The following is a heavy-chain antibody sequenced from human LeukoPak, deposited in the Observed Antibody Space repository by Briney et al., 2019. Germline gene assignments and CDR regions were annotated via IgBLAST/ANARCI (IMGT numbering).Heavy chain of an antibody. CDR3: AKDRWATGTTYDAFDI. Sequence: PGRSLRLSCAASGFTFSSYGMHWVRQAPGKGLEWVAVISYDGSNKYYADSVKGRFTISRDNSKNTLYLQMNSLRAEDTAVYYCAKDRWATGTTYDAFDIWGQGTMVTVSS. CDR1: GFTFSSYG. CDR2: ISYDGSNK. J-gene: IGHJ3*02. D-gene: IGHD1-1*01. V-gene: IGHV3-30*18.